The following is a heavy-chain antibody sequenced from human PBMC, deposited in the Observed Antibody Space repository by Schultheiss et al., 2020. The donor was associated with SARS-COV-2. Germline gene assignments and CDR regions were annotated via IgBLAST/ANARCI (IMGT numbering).Heavy chain of an antibody. CDR1: GYSISSGYY. CDR3: SRRGPVPGH. J-gene: IGHJ4*02. CDR2: IYYSGST. Sequence: SETLSLTCAVSGYSISSGYYWSWIRQPPGKGLEWIGYIYYSGSTNYNPSLKSRVTISVDTSKNQFSLKLSSVTAADTAVYYCSRRGPVPGHWGQGTLVTVSS. D-gene: IGHD3-10*01. V-gene: IGHV4-61*01.